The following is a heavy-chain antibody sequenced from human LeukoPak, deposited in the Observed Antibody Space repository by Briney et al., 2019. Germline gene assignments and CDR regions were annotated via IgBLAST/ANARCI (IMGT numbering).Heavy chain of an antibody. D-gene: IGHD6-13*01. Sequence: GGSLRLSCAASGFTFSSYAMHWVRQAPGKGLEWVAVISYDGSNKYYADSVKGRFTISRDNSKNTLYLQMNNLRAEDTAVYYCATQPGYSNSWGGYWGQGTLVTVSS. J-gene: IGHJ4*02. CDR3: ATQPGYSNSWGGY. CDR1: GFTFSSYA. CDR2: ISYDGSNK. V-gene: IGHV3-30-3*01.